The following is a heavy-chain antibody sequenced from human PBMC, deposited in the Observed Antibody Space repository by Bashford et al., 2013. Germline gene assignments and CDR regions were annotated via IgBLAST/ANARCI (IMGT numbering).Heavy chain of an antibody. Sequence: SETLSLTCTVSGWLHQQWWLLLELDPPAPREGPGVDWVHLLQWGAPTTTRPFKSRVTISVDTSKNQFSLKLSSVTAADTAVYYCARGGGYDWLDYWGQGTLVT. CDR3: ARGGGYDWLDY. CDR1: GWLHQQWWLL. J-gene: IGHJ4*02. D-gene: IGHD5-12*01. CDR2: LLQWGAP. V-gene: IGHV4-31*03.